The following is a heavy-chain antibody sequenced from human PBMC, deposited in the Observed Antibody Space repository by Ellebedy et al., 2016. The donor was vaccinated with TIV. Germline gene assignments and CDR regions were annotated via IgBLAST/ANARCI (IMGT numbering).Heavy chain of an antibody. Sequence: GESLKISXAASGFTFSSYWMHWVRQAPGKGLVWVSRINSDGSSTNYADSVKGRFTISRDNAKNTLYLQMNSLRAEDTAVYYCASMGDYWGQGTLVTVSS. CDR1: GFTFSSYW. CDR3: ASMGDY. D-gene: IGHD3-16*01. J-gene: IGHJ4*02. V-gene: IGHV3-74*01. CDR2: INSDGSST.